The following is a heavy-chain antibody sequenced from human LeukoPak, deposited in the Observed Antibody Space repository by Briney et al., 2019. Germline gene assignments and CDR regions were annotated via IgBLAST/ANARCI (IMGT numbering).Heavy chain of an antibody. CDR1: GGTFSSYA. V-gene: IGHV1-69*13. J-gene: IGHJ5*02. Sequence: SVKVSCKASGGTFSSYAISWVRQAPGQGLEWMGGTIPIFGTANYAQKFQGRVTITADESTSTAYMELRSLRSDDTAVYYCARDSSFWFDPWGQGTLVTVSS. D-gene: IGHD3-16*02. CDR2: TIPIFGTA. CDR3: ARDSSFWFDP.